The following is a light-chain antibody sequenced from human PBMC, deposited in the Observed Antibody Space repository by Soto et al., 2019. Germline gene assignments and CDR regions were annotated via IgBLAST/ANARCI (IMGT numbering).Light chain of an antibody. CDR2: STN. Sequence: QTVVTQEPSFSVSPGGTVTLTCGLTLGSFPTGTYPTWYHKTPGQAPATLIYSTNTRSPGVPDRFSGSILGNKAALTITGAQADDESDYFCVLYMGSGISVFGGGAMGSGISVFGGGTKLTVL. CDR1: LGSFPTGTY. J-gene: IGLJ2*01. V-gene: IGLV8-61*01. CDR3: VLYMGSGISVFGGGAMGSGISV.